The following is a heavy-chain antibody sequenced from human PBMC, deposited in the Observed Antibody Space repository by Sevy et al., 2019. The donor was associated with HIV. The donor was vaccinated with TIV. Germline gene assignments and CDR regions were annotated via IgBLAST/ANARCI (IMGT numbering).Heavy chain of an antibody. CDR2: ISYDGSNK. D-gene: IGHD3-22*01. J-gene: IGHJ6*02. V-gene: IGHV3-30*18. CDR3: AKDVDSSGYYYEYYYYYGMDV. CDR1: GFTFSSYG. Sequence: GGSLRLSCAASGFTFSSYGMHWVRQAPGKGLEWVAVISYDGSNKYYADSVKGRFTISRDNSKNTLYLQMNSLRAEDTAVYYCAKDVDSSGYYYEYYYYYGMDVRGQGTTVTVSS.